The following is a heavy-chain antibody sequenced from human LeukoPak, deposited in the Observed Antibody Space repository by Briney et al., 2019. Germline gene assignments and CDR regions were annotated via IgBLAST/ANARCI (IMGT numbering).Heavy chain of an antibody. V-gene: IGHV3-33*01. Sequence: PGTSLRLSCAASGFTFSNYVMHGVRQAPGKGLEWVAVIWEGGTNIRYADFVKGLFTISRDNSKNTLYLQMNRLRAEDTAVYYCARVGYNSGWYEYWGQGTLVTVAS. CDR1: GFTFSNYV. CDR3: ARVGYNSGWYEY. D-gene: IGHD6-19*01. CDR2: IWEGGTNI. J-gene: IGHJ4*02.